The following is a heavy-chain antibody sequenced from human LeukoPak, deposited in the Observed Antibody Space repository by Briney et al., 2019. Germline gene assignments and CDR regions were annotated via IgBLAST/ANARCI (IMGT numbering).Heavy chain of an antibody. CDR2: ITGSGGTT. D-gene: IGHD6-13*01. J-gene: IGHJ4*02. Sequence: GGSLRLSCAASEFTFSSYAMSWVRQTPGKGLEWVSAITGSGGTTYYADSVRGRFTISRDNSKNTLYLQMNSLRAEDTAVYYCAKGHISRFDYWGQGTLDTVSS. CDR3: AKGHISRFDY. V-gene: IGHV3-23*01. CDR1: EFTFSSYA.